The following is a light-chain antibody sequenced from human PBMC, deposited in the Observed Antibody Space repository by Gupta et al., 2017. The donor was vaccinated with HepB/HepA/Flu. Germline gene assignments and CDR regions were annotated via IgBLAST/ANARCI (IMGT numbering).Light chain of an antibody. Sequence: IQLTQSPSSLSASVGDRVTITCQASQDINNYLNWYQRKPGKAPKLLIFDASNLVPGVPSKFSGSGSGTQFTVTISSLESEDFATYYCQQDENFPNTFGQGTRLEMK. J-gene: IGKJ5*01. CDR3: QQDENFPNT. V-gene: IGKV1-33*01. CDR2: DAS. CDR1: QDINNY.